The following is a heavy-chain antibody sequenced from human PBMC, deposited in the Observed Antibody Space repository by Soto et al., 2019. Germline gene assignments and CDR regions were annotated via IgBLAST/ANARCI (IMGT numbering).Heavy chain of an antibody. D-gene: IGHD6-19*01. CDR1: GFTFSSYA. J-gene: IGHJ4*02. CDR3: AKESLKTPVTGPVDC. Sequence: EVQLLESGGGLVQPGGSQRLSCTASGFTFSSYALSWVRQAPGKGLEWVSSISGSGGSTYYADSVKGRVTISRDNSKNTLYRQMSSLRAEDTAVYYCAKESLKTPVTGPVDCWGKGTVVTVSS. V-gene: IGHV3-23*01. CDR2: ISGSGGST.